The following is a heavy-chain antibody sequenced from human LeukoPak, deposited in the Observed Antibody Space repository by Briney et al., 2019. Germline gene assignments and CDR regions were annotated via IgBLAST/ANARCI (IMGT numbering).Heavy chain of an antibody. CDR1: GYTFTVYG. J-gene: IGHJ5*02. D-gene: IGHD2-15*01. CDR3: SRNLGYCSDNKCYRVCLEP. V-gene: IGHV1-18*04. Sequence: ASVNLSCNASGYTFTVYGIIWERQAPGQGLEGLGWISTYNGSTNYAYKFQGRVTFTTYTSTCTAYMELRSLRSDDAAVYYCSRNLGYCSDNKCYRVCLEPWGQGSPVTVVS. CDR2: ISTYNGST.